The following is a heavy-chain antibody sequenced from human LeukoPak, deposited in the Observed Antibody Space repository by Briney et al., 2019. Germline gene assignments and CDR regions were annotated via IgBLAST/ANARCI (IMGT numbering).Heavy chain of an antibody. J-gene: IGHJ6*03. V-gene: IGHV1-8*01. Sequence: GASVKVSCKASGYAFTSYDINWVRQATGQGLEWMGWMNPNSGNTGYAQKFQGRVTMTRNTSISTAYMELSSLRSEDTAVYYCAGGVRSRAWPTYYYYYYMDVWGKGTTVTVSS. CDR1: GYAFTSYD. CDR2: MNPNSGNT. CDR3: AGGVRSRAWPTYYYYYYMDV. D-gene: IGHD1-26*01.